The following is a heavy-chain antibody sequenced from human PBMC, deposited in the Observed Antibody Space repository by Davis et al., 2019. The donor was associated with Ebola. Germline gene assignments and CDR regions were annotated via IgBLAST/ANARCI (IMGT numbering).Heavy chain of an antibody. V-gene: IGHV3-48*01. CDR3: ARDLIKNSGGNHGAFDI. J-gene: IGHJ3*02. CDR1: GFSISNDA. Sequence: PGGSLRLSCAASGFSISNDAMNWVRQAPGKGLEWVSYLSGDSRTINYADTVKGRFTISRDNSKNTLYLQMNSLRAEDTAVYFCARDLIKNSGGNHGAFDIWGQGTMVTVSA. D-gene: IGHD4-23*01. CDR2: LSGDSRTI.